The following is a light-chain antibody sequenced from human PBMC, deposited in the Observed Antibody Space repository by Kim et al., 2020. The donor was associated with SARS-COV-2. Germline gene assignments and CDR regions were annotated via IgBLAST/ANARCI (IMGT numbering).Light chain of an antibody. CDR2: AAS. Sequence: GTLGDRITITCRASQSISSYLNWYQQKPGKAPKLLIYAASSLQSGVPSRFSGSGSGTDFTLTISSLQPEDFATYYCQQSYSTRLTFGGGTKVDIK. CDR1: QSISSY. V-gene: IGKV1-39*01. CDR3: QQSYSTRLT. J-gene: IGKJ4*01.